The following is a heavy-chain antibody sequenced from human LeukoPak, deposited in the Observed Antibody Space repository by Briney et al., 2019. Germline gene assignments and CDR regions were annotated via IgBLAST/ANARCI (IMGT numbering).Heavy chain of an antibody. CDR2: IRYDGSNK. Sequence: GGTLRLSCAASGFTFSSYGMHWVRQAPGKGLEWVAFIRYDGSNKYYADSVKGRFTISRDNSKNTLYLQMNSLRAEDTAVYYCAKGARNVLRYFDRHYYYYYMDVWGKGTTVTISS. V-gene: IGHV3-30*02. CDR1: GFTFSSYG. D-gene: IGHD3-9*01. J-gene: IGHJ6*03. CDR3: AKGARNVLRYFDRHYYYYYMDV.